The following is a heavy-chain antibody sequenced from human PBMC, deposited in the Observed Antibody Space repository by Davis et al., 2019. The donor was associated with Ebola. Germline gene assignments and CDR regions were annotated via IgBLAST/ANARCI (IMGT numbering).Heavy chain of an antibody. V-gene: IGHV4-59*08. CDR2: IYYSGST. Sequence: MPSETLSLTCTVSGGSMSPYYWAWIRQPPGKGLEWIGYIYYSGSTYYNPSLKSRVTISVDTSKNQFSLKLSSVTAADTAVYYCARLEAVAGLDYWGQGTLVTVSS. D-gene: IGHD6-19*01. CDR1: GGSMSPYY. J-gene: IGHJ4*02. CDR3: ARLEAVAGLDY.